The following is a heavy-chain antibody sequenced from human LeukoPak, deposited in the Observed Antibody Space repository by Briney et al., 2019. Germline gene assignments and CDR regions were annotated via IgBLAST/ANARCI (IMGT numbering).Heavy chain of an antibody. CDR1: GFIFSNYA. J-gene: IGHJ3*02. V-gene: IGHV3-23*01. D-gene: IGHD4-17*01. CDR2: IRGSGGGT. CDR3: ARDPNGDYIGAFDM. Sequence: QAGGSLRLSCAASGFIFSNYALMWLRQSPGKGLEWVSAIRGSGGGTFYADSVKGRFTISRDNSKNTLYLQTNGLRAEDTAVYYCARDPNGDYIGAFDMWGRGTLVTVSS.